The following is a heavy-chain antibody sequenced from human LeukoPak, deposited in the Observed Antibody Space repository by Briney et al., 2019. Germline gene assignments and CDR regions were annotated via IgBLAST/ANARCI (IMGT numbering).Heavy chain of an antibody. CDR3: ARDHPPYCSSTSCYAGNWFDP. D-gene: IGHD2-2*01. J-gene: IGHJ5*02. CDR1: GFTFSSYG. Sequence: GGSLRLSCAASGFTFSSYGMHWVRQAPGKGLEWVAVIWYDGSNKYYADSVKGRFTISRDNSKSTLYLQMNSLRAEDTAVYYCARDHPPYCSSTSCYAGNWFDPWGQGTLVTVSS. V-gene: IGHV3-33*01. CDR2: IWYDGSNK.